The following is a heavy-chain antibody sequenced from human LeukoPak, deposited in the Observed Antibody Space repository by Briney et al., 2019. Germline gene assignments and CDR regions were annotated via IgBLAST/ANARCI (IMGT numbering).Heavy chain of an antibody. D-gene: IGHD2-15*01. J-gene: IGHJ4*02. Sequence: GGSLRLSCAASGFSFSSYAMSWVRQAPGKGLEWVSAISGSGDSAHYADSVKGRFTISRDDSKNTLYLQMNSLSAEDTAVYYCAKARPRRGYYAYYFDYWGQGTLVTVSS. CDR3: AKARPRRGYYAYYFDY. CDR2: ISGSGDSA. V-gene: IGHV3-23*01. CDR1: GFSFSSYA.